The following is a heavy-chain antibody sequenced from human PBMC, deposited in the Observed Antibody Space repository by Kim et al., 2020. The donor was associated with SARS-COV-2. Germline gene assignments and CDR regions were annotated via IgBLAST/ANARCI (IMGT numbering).Heavy chain of an antibody. CDR3: ARDLSDVGGGDAFDI. V-gene: IGHV3-21*01. CDR1: GFSFSAYS. Sequence: GGSLRLSCAASGFSFSAYSMNWVRQAPGQGLEWVSSISRSSLYIYYVDSVKGRFTISRDNAKNSLYLQMNSLRAEDTAVYYCARDLSDVGGGDAFDIWGHGTMVTVSS. D-gene: IGHD3-10*02. J-gene: IGHJ3*02. CDR2: ISRSSLYI.